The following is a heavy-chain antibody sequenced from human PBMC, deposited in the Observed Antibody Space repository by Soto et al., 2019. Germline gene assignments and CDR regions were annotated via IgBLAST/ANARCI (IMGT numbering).Heavy chain of an antibody. V-gene: IGHV4-59*01. CDR3: AKYRRTEAEGFTPDY. J-gene: IGHJ4*02. D-gene: IGHD6-13*01. Sequence: PSETLSLTCAVSGDSINNSYWSWIRQPPGKRLEWIGNIYYSGTTTYNPSLESRVTMSVDTSKNQFSLKLNSVDAADTAVYYCAKYRRTEAEGFTPDYWGRRTLVTVSS. CDR2: IYYSGTT. CDR1: GDSINNSY.